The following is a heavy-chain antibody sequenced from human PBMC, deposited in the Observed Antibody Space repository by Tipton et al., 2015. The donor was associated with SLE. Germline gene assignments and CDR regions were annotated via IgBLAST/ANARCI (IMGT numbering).Heavy chain of an antibody. D-gene: IGHD2-15*01. J-gene: IGHJ6*02. CDR3: TRVVAVAATHYYAMDV. CDR2: VDNSGST. CDR1: GGSISGYY. Sequence: LRLSCTVSGGSISGYYWNWIRQPPGKGLEWIGYVDNSGSTNYNPSLRSRLTISVDTSRNQFSLKLNSLTAADTAVYYCTRVVAVAATHYYAMDVWGQGTTVTVSS. V-gene: IGHV4-59*01.